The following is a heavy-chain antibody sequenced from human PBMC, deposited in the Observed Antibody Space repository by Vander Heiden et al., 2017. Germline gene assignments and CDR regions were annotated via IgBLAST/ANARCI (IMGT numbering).Heavy chain of an antibody. Sequence: VQLVQSVAAEKKPGAFVKVSCKASGSTFTSYYMHWRRQAPGQGLEWMGWINPGGGTSSYAQKFQGRVTMTRDTSTATVYMQLSSLRSEDTALYFCARDLGYYGMDVWGQGTTVTVSS. J-gene: IGHJ6*02. CDR1: GSTFTSYY. V-gene: IGHV1-46*03. D-gene: IGHD3-10*01. CDR3: ARDLGYYGMDV. CDR2: INPGGGTS.